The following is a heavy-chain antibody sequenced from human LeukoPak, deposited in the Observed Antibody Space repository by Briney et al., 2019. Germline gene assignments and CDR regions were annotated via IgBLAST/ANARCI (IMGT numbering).Heavy chain of an antibody. CDR3: ARGDFWSGPSRKFDY. V-gene: IGHV3-48*01. D-gene: IGHD3-3*01. J-gene: IGHJ4*02. CDR2: ISSSSSTI. Sequence: PGGSLRLSCAASGFTFSSYSMNWVRQAPGKGLEWVSYISSSSSTIYYADSVKGRFTISRDNAKNSLYLQMNSLRAEDTAVYYCARGDFWSGPSRKFDYWGQGTLVTVSS. CDR1: GFTFSSYS.